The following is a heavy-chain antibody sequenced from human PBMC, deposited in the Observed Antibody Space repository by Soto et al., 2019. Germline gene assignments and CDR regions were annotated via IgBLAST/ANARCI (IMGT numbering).Heavy chain of an antibody. CDR2: ISGSGGST. CDR1: GLTFDSYA. J-gene: IGHJ4*02. CDR3: PKDRDHWTYVGLDY. V-gene: IGHV3-23*01. D-gene: IGHD1-7*01. Sequence: RSSLRLSCAASGLTFDSYAMSCVRQAPGKGLEWVSAISGSGGSTYYADSVRGRFTISRDNSKHTLYLQMNSLRAEDPAVYYCPKDRDHWTYVGLDYRGQGTLVTASS.